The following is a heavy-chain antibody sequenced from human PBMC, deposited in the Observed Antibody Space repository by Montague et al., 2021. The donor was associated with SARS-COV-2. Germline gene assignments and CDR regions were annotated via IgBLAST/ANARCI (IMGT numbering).Heavy chain of an antibody. CDR3: ARGYQLRFLEWSSRQSTFDY. CDR1: GSSFSGYY. V-gene: IGHV4-34*01. J-gene: IGHJ4*02. CDR2: INLSGST. D-gene: IGHD3-3*01. Sequence: SETLSLTCTVYGSSFSGYYWSWIRLPPGNGREWNGVINLSGSTNYNPSLKSRVTISVDTSKNQFSLKLSSVTAADTAVYYCARGYQLRFLEWSSRQSTFDYWGQGTLVTVSS.